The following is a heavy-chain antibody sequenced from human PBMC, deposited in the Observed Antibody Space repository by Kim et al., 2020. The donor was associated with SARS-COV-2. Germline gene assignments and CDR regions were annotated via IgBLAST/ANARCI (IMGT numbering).Heavy chain of an antibody. Sequence: ASVKVSCKASGYNFNTYGITWVRQAPGQGLEWMGWISGYSGKTNYGQKFQGRVTMTTDTSTSTAYMELRSLRSDDTAVYCCARDGDYIVVVPDAFWGQGTLVTVSS. V-gene: IGHV1-18*01. CDR1: GYNFNTYG. J-gene: IGHJ1*01. D-gene: IGHD2-2*01. CDR3: ARDGDYIVVVPDAF. CDR2: ISGYSGKT.